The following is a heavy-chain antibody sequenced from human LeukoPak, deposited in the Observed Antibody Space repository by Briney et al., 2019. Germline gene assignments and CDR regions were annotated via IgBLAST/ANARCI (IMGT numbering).Heavy chain of an antibody. CDR2: INHSGST. D-gene: IGHD3-22*01. CDR3: ARHTNYYDSSGLDY. CDR1: GGSFSGYY. V-gene: IGHV4-34*01. J-gene: IGHJ4*02. Sequence: PSETLSLTCAVYGGSFSGYYWSWIRQPPGKGLEWIGEINHSGSTNYNPSLKSRVTISVDTSKNQFSLKLSSVTAADTAVYYCARHTNYYDSSGLDYWGQGTLVTVSS.